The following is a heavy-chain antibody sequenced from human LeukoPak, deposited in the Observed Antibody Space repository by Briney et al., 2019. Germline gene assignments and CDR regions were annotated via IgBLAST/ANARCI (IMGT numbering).Heavy chain of an antibody. J-gene: IGHJ4*02. V-gene: IGHV4-38-2*01. CDR1: GFSISSGYY. Sequence: PSETLSLTCAVSGFSISSGYYWAWVRQPPGKGLEWIGSIYRSGRTNFNPSLKRRVTMSVDTSKNQFSLNLSSVTAADTAVYYCGRVNGTSPEDYWGQGALVTVSS. CDR2: IYRSGRT. D-gene: IGHD2-8*01. CDR3: GRVNGTSPEDY.